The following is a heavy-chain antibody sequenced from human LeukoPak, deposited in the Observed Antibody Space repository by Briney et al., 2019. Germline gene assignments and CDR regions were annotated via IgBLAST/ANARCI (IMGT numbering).Heavy chain of an antibody. CDR2: ISSNGGST. CDR1: GFTFSSYA. D-gene: IGHD1-14*01. CDR3: ASLYNL. J-gene: IGHJ2*01. Sequence: PGGSLRLSCAASGFTFSSYAMHWVRQAPGKGLEYVSAISSNGGSTYYANSVKGRFTISRDNSKNTLYLQMGSLRAEDMAVYYCASLYNLWCRGTLVTVSS. V-gene: IGHV3-64*01.